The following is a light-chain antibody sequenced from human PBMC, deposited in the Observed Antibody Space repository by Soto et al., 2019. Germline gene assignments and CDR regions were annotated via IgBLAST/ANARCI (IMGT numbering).Light chain of an antibody. CDR3: VLYMGNGIWV. CDR2: DTN. J-gene: IGLJ3*02. CDR1: SGSVSPSSY. Sequence: QAVVTQEPSFSVSPGGTVTLTCGLTSGSVSPSSYPSWYQQTPGQAPRTLIYDTNTRSSGVPDRFSGSILGNKAALTITGAQADDESDYYCVLYMGNGIWVFGGGTKVTVL. V-gene: IGLV8-61*01.